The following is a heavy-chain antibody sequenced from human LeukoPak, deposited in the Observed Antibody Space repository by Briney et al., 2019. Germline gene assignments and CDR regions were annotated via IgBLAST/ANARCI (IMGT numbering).Heavy chain of an antibody. CDR3: ARGRLGYAWLPFDY. J-gene: IGHJ4*02. Sequence: SETLSLTCAVYGGSFSGYYWSWIRRPPGKGLEWIGEINHSGSTNYNPSLKSRVTISVDTSKNQFSLKLSSVTAADTAVYYCARGRLGYAWLPFDYWGQGTLVTVSS. D-gene: IGHD5-18*01. CDR2: INHSGST. V-gene: IGHV4-34*01. CDR1: GGSFSGYY.